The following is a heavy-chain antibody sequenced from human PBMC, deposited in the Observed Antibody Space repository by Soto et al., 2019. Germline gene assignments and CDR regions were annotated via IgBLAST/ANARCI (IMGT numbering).Heavy chain of an antibody. V-gene: IGHV3-66*01. CDR1: GFTVSSNY. CDR3: ARGPTQADFEY. J-gene: IGHJ4*02. CDR2: IYSGGST. Sequence: EVQLVESGGGLVQPGGSLRLSCAASGFTVSSNYMIWVRQAPGKGLEWVSVIYSGGSTYYADSVKGRFTISRDNSKNTLSLQMNSLRDEDTAVYYCARGPTQADFEYWGQGTLVTVSS.